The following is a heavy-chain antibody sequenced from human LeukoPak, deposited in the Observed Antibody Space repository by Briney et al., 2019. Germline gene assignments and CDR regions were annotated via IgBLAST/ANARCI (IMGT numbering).Heavy chain of an antibody. CDR3: AKVEQQLVLSPVDWAYYFDY. J-gene: IGHJ4*02. D-gene: IGHD6-13*01. Sequence: GGSLRLSCAASGFTFSSYAMSWVRQAPGKGLEWVSAISGSGGSTYCADSVKGRFTISRDNSKNTLYLQMNSLRAEDTAVYYCAKVEQQLVLSPVDWAYYFDYWGQGTLVTVSS. CDR2: ISGSGGST. V-gene: IGHV3-23*01. CDR1: GFTFSSYA.